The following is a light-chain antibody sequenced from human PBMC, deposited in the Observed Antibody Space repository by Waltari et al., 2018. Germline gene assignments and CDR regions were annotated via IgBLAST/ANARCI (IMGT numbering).Light chain of an antibody. J-gene: IGKJ2*01. Sequence: DIQMTQSPSSLSVSVGDGVTVTCRASQSTGSSLNWYQQKSGQVPSLLIYAASNLQTGVPSRFSGSGSGTDFTLTISSLQPEDVATYYCQQSYSPSYTFGQGTKVEIK. V-gene: IGKV1-39*01. CDR2: AAS. CDR3: QQSYSPSYT. CDR1: QSTGSS.